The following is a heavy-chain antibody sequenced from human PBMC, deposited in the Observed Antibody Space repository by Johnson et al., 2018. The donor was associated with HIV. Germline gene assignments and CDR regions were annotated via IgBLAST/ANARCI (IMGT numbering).Heavy chain of an antibody. D-gene: IGHD5-24*01. Sequence: VQLVESGGGVVQPGRSLRLSCAASGFTFSSYGMHWVRQAPGKGLEWVAVVWSDGNNRYYADSVKGRFTISRDNSKNTLYLQMNSLRAEDTAVYYCARALEGDAFDIWGQGTMVTVSS. CDR3: ARALEGDAFDI. CDR1: GFTFSSYG. V-gene: IGHV3-33*08. J-gene: IGHJ3*02. CDR2: VWSDGNNR.